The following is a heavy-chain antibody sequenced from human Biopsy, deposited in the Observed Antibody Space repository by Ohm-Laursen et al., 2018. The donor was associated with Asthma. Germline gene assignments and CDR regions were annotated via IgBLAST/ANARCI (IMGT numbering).Heavy chain of an antibody. CDR2: VKGDGRRT. CDR3: ARGDSSNWSHYYFDY. D-gene: IGHD3-22*01. CDR1: GLTFSDYW. Sequence: GSLRLSCSASGLTFSDYWMHWVRQAPGQGLEWVSRVKGDGRRTSYADSVKGRFTISRDYSKNTLYLQMHSLRAEDTAVYYCARGDSSNWSHYYFDYWGQGTLVTVSS. V-gene: IGHV3-74*01. J-gene: IGHJ4*02.